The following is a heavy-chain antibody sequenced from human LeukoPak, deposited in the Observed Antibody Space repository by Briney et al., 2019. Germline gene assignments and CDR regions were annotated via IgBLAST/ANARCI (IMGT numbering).Heavy chain of an antibody. V-gene: IGHV3-30-3*01. D-gene: IGHD2-2*01. Sequence: GGSLRLSCAASGFTFSSYAMHWVRQAPGKGLEWVAVISYDGSNKYYADSVKGRFTISRDNSKNTLYLQMNSLRAEDTAVYYCARGVEMAYWGQGTLVTVSS. CDR1: GFTFSSYA. CDR3: ARGVEMAY. J-gene: IGHJ4*02. CDR2: ISYDGSNK.